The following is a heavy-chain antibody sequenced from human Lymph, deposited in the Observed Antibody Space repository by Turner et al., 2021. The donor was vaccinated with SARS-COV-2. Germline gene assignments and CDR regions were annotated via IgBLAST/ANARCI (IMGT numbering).Heavy chain of an antibody. CDR2: ISYDGGNK. CDR1: GIPFISYG. V-gene: IGHV3-30*03. Sequence: QVQRVASGGGVGNPARSLRRSSVASGIPFISYGLHWDRQAPGKGLEWVAVISYDGGNKSYADSVKGRFTISRDNSKNTLYLQMISLRAEDTAVYYCAWALYYYYGMDVWGQGTTVTVSS. J-gene: IGHJ6*02. CDR3: AWALYYYYGMDV.